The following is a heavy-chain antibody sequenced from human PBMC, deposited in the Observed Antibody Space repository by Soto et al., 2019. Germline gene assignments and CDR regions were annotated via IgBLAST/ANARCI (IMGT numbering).Heavy chain of an antibody. D-gene: IGHD2-8*01. CDR2: INQDGSEK. V-gene: IGHV3-7*01. Sequence: PGGSLRLYCAASGFTFSKYWMSWVRQAPGKGLEWVASINQDGSEKNNVDSVKGRFTISRDNAKNSLYLQMDSLRAEDTAVYYCAKNHVSHEFRGQGALVTVSS. CDR1: GFTFSKYW. CDR3: AKNHVSHEF. J-gene: IGHJ4*02.